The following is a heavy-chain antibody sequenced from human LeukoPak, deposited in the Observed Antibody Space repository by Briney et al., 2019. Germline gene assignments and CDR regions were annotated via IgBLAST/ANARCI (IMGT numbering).Heavy chain of an antibody. Sequence: PGGSLRLSCAASGFTFSSYAMHWVRQAPGKGLEWVANIKQDGSEKYYVDSVKGRFTISRDNAKNSLYLQMNSLRAEDTAVYYCARDGDTYSFSFDYWGQGTLVTVSS. CDR1: GFTFSSYA. CDR3: ARDGDTYSFSFDY. CDR2: IKQDGSEK. V-gene: IGHV3-7*01. J-gene: IGHJ4*02. D-gene: IGHD2-15*01.